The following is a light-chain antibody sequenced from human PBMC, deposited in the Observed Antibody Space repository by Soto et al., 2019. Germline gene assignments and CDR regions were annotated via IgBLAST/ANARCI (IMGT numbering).Light chain of an antibody. V-gene: IGKV3-20*01. J-gene: IGKJ5*01. Sequence: EIILTQSPDTLSLSPGERATLSCRASQTVSSNYLAWCQQRPGQAPRLLIYGASTRAAGIPDRFSGSGSGADFPPTITRLEPEDSAVYFCQQYTGPPTTFGQGTRLEIK. CDR1: QTVSSNY. CDR3: QQYTGPPTT. CDR2: GAS.